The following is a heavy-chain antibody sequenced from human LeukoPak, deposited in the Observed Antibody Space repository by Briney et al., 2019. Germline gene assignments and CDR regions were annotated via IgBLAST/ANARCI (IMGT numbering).Heavy chain of an antibody. CDR1: GFTFSSYA. CDR3: AKDQGGSYQGTYYYYGMDV. V-gene: IGHV3-23*01. CDR2: ISGSGGST. Sequence: GGTLRLSCAASGFTFSSYAMSWVRQAPGKGLEWVSAISGSGGSTYYADSVKGRFTISRDNSKNTLYLQMNSLRAEDTAVYYCAKDQGGSYQGTYYYYGMDVWGQGTTVTVSS. D-gene: IGHD1-26*01. J-gene: IGHJ6*02.